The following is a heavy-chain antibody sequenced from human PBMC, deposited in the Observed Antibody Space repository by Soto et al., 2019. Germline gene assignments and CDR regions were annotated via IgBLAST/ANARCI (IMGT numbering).Heavy chain of an antibody. V-gene: IGHV3-74*01. CDR1: GFTFSAYW. CDR2: ISDDGSTA. Sequence: PGGSLILSCAVSGFTFSAYWMHWVRQVPGKGLTWVSRISDDGSTATYADSVKGRFVISRDNAKNSLYLEMNTLRVDDSGLYYCARGPRVSSTGTGAHSGRRNLLAVSS. CDR3: ARGPRVSSTGTGAH. D-gene: IGHD1-1*01. J-gene: IGHJ4*02.